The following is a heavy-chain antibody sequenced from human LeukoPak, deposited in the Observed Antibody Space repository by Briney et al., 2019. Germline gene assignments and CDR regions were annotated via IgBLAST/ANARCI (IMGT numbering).Heavy chain of an antibody. D-gene: IGHD6-6*01. CDR3: ARTIWQLDWYYFDY. V-gene: IGHV1-69*05. Sequence: ASVKVSCKASGGTFSSYAISWVRQAPGQGLEWMGGIIPIFGTANYAQKFQGRVTITTDESTSTAYMELSSLRSEDTAVHYCARTIWQLDWYYFDYWGQGTLVTVSS. CDR2: IIPIFGTA. J-gene: IGHJ4*02. CDR1: GGTFSSYA.